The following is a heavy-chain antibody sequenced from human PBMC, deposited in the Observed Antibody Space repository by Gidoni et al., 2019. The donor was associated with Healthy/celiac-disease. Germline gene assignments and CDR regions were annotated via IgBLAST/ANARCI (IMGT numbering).Heavy chain of an antibody. CDR2: SYHRGST. CDR1: GGSISSRNW. V-gene: IGHV4-4*02. J-gene: IGHJ4*02. Sequence: QVQLQEAGPGLVKPSGTLSLTCAVSGGSISSRNWWSWVRQPPGKGLEWSGESYHRGSTNYHPSLKSRVTISVDKSKNQCSLKLSSVTAADTAVYYCAILQSIAAAGTRYYFDYWGQGTLVTVSS. CDR3: AILQSIAAAGTRYYFDY. D-gene: IGHD6-13*01.